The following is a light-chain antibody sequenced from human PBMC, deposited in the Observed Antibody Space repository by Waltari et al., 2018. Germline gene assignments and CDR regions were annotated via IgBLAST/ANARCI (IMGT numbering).Light chain of an antibody. J-gene: IGKJ4*01. Sequence: DIQMTQSPSTLSASVGDRVTITCRSSQSIISWLAWYKQNPGKAPKLQIYTASTLEGVVTSRFSGTGSETALTLTISSLQPDDSAAYYCQPYYTYPLTFGEGTKVEIK. V-gene: IGKV1-5*03. CDR3: QPYYTYPLT. CDR1: QSIISW. CDR2: TAS.